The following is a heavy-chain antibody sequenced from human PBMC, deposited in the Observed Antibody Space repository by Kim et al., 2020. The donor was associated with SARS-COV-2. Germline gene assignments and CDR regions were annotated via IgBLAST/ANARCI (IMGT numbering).Heavy chain of an antibody. CDR2: FSGSGIST. J-gene: IGHJ5*02. V-gene: IGHV3-23*01. CDR3: AKHTSLCMLVVASLDP. CDR1: GFTFSAYA. Sequence: GGSLRLSCVASGFTFSAYAMSWVRQAPGKGLEWVSGFSGSGISTYYADFVRGRLITSSDNSNNMVHLLINSLSVDDTAIYYCAKHTSLCMLVVASLDPWG. D-gene: IGHD3-22*01.